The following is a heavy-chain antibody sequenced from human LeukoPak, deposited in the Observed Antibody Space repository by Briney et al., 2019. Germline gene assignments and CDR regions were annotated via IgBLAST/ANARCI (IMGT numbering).Heavy chain of an antibody. V-gene: IGHV4-34*01. J-gene: IGHJ6*03. CDR3: ASLRPNYYYYYMDV. D-gene: IGHD2-8*01. Sequence: PSETLSLTCAVYGGSFSGYYWSWIRQPPGKGLEWIGEINHSGSTNYNPSLKSRVTISVDTSKTQFSLKLSSVTAADTAVYYCASLRPNYYYYYMDVWGKGTTVTISS. CDR2: INHSGST. CDR1: GGSFSGYY.